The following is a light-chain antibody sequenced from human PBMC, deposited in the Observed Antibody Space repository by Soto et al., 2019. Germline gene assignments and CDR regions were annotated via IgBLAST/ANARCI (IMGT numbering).Light chain of an antibody. CDR2: GAS. CDR3: QQYNNWPPIT. Sequence: EIVMTQSPAPLSVSPGERATLSFRASPSVSSNLAWYQQKPGQAPRLLIYGASTRATGIPARFSGSGSGTEFPLTISSLHSEDFAVYYCQQYNNWPPITFGQGTRLEIK. CDR1: PSVSSN. J-gene: IGKJ5*01. V-gene: IGKV3-15*01.